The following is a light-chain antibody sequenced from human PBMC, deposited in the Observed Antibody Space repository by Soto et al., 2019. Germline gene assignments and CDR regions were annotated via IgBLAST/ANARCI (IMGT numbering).Light chain of an antibody. CDR2: GAS. V-gene: IGKV3-15*01. J-gene: IGKJ5*01. CDR1: QSVSSN. Sequence: EIVMTQSPATLSVSPGERATLSCRASQSVSSNLAWYQQKPGQAPRLLIYGASTRATGIPARFSGSGSGTDFTLTISSLEPEDFAVHYCQQRSSWPPTITFGQGTRLEIK. CDR3: QQRSSWPPTIT.